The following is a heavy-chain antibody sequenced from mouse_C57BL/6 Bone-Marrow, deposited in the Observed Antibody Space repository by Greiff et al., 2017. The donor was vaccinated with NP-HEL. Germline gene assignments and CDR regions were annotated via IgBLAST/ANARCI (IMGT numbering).Heavy chain of an antibody. CDR3: ARPRYYYGSSYFDY. Sequence: DVQLVESGGGLVKPGGSLKLSCAASGFTFSSYTMSWVRQTPEKRLEWVATISGGGGNTYYPDSVKGRFTISRDNAKNTLYLQMSSLRSEDTALYYCARPRYYYGSSYFDYWGQGTTLTVSS. D-gene: IGHD1-1*01. J-gene: IGHJ2*01. CDR1: GFTFSSYT. V-gene: IGHV5-9*01. CDR2: ISGGGGNT.